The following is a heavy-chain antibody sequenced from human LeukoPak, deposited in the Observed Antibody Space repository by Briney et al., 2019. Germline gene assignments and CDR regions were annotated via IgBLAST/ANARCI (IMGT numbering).Heavy chain of an antibody. CDR3: ARDGIEMATIIAFDI. Sequence: PSQTLSLTCTVSGASINTSDYYWSWIRQPAGKGLEWIGRIYTSGSTNYNPSLKSRVTISVDTSKNQFSLKLSSVTAADTAVYYCARDGIEMATIIAFDIWGQGTMVTVSS. J-gene: IGHJ3*02. V-gene: IGHV4-61*02. D-gene: IGHD5-24*01. CDR2: IYTSGST. CDR1: GASINTSDYY.